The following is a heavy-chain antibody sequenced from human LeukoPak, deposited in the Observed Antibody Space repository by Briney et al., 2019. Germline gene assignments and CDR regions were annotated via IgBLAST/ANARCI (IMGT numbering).Heavy chain of an antibody. CDR1: GYTFTGYY. Sequence: ASVKVSCKTSGYTFTGYYHHWVRQAPGQGLEWVGWVNGYSGGTRYAPKFQGRVTMTRDTSISTAYMELTSLRSDDTAVYYCATSHCGGDCYSKYWGQGTPVTVSS. D-gene: IGHD2-21*02. J-gene: IGHJ4*02. V-gene: IGHV1-2*02. CDR3: ATSHCGGDCYSKY. CDR2: VNGYSGGT.